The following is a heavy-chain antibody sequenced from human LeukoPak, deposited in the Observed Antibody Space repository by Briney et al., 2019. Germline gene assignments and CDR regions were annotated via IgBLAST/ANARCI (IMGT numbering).Heavy chain of an antibody. CDR1: GFTFDDYG. J-gene: IGHJ6*03. Sequence: TGGSLRLSCAASGFTFDDYGMSWVRQAPGKGLEWVSGINWNGGSTGYADSVKGRFTISRDNAKNSLYLQMNSLSAEDTALYYCARAVLLRWGYYYYMDVWGKGTTVTVSS. D-gene: IGHD3-16*01. CDR2: INWNGGST. V-gene: IGHV3-20*04. CDR3: ARAVLLRWGYYYYMDV.